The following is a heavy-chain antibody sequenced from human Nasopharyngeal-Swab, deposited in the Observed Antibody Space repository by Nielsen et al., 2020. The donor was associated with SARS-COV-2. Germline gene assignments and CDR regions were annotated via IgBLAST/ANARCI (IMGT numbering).Heavy chain of an antibody. J-gene: IGHJ4*02. V-gene: IGHV1-2*02. CDR1: GYTFTDYY. Sequence: ASVKVSCKTSGYTFTDYYIHWLRHVPGQGLEWVGCINPDSGDTKYAQKFQGRVTVTRDRSRSTAHIELSRLRSDDTAVYYCARDYYDNYDSDYWGQGTLVTVSS. CDR2: INPDSGDT. D-gene: IGHD3-22*01. CDR3: ARDYYDNYDSDY.